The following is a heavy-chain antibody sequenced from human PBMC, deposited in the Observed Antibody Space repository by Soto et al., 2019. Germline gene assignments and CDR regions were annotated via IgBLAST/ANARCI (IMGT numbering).Heavy chain of an antibody. D-gene: IGHD5-18*01. CDR3: ARVGYSYAYPYGMDL. Sequence: SETLSLTCTVSGGSISSYYWSWIRQPPGKGLEWIGYIYYSGSTNYNPSLKSRVTISVDTSKNQFSLKLSSVTAADTAVYYCARVGYSYAYPYGMDLWGQGTTVTVSS. J-gene: IGHJ6*02. CDR2: IYYSGST. V-gene: IGHV4-59*01. CDR1: GGSISSYY.